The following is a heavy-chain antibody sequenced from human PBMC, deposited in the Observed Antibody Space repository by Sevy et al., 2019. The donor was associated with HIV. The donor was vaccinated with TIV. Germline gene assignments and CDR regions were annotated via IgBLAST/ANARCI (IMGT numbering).Heavy chain of an antibody. J-gene: IGHJ4*02. CDR3: ARGGDYDAFFDY. D-gene: IGHD3-22*01. CDR2: IIPIFGTA. CDR1: GGTFSSYA. V-gene: IGHV1-69*13. Sequence: ASVKVSCKASGGTFSSYAISWVRQAAGQGLEWMGGIIPIFGTANYAQKFQGRVTITADESTSTAYMELSSLRSEDTAVYYCARGGDYDAFFDYWGQGTLVTVSS.